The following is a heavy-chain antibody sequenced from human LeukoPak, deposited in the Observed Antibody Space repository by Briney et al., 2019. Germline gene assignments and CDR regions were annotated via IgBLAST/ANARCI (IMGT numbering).Heavy chain of an antibody. CDR1: GFTFSSYG. J-gene: IGHJ3*02. CDR2: ISYDGSNK. D-gene: IGHD6-13*01. CDR3: AKDGGSSWVRNDAFDI. V-gene: IGHV3-30*18. Sequence: PGGSLRLSCAASGFTFSSYGMHWVRQAPGKGLEWVAVISYDGSNKYYADSVKGRFTISRDNSKNTLYLQMNSLRAEDTAVYYCAKDGGSSWVRNDAFDIWGQGTMVTVSS.